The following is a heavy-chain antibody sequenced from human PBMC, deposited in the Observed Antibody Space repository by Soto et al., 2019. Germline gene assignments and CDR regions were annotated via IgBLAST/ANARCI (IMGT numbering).Heavy chain of an antibody. CDR1: GYIFTSYW. CDR2: IDPSDSYT. Sequence: VESLKISCKGSGYIFTSYWISWFLQMPVKGLEWMGRIDPSDSYTNYSPSFQGHVTISADKSISTAYLQWSSLKASDTAMYYCARLYCSGGSCYEGFDPWGQGTRVTVSS. CDR3: ARLYCSGGSCYEGFDP. V-gene: IGHV5-10-1*01. D-gene: IGHD2-15*01. J-gene: IGHJ5*02.